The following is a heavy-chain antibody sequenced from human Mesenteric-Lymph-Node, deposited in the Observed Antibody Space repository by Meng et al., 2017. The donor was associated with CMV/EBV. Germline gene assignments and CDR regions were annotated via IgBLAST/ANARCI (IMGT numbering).Heavy chain of an antibody. CDR3: ARGKLVYDFWSGYYPLDY. V-gene: IGHV1-8*03. D-gene: IGHD3-3*01. CDR2: MNPNSGNT. J-gene: IGHJ4*01. Sequence: ASVKVSCKASGYTFTSYDINWVRQATGQGLEWMGWMNPNSGNTGYAQKFQGRVTITRNTSISTAYMELGSLRSEDTAVYYCARGKLVYDFWSGYYPLDYWGQGTLVTVSS. CDR1: GYTFTSYD.